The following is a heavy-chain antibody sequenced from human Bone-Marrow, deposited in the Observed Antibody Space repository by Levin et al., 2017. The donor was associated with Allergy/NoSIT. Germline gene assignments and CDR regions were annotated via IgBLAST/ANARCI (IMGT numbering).Heavy chain of an antibody. CDR3: ATGCVHPTSNDFQSGYYIPSFDY. CDR2: ISFDGKNT. V-gene: IGHV3-30*04. Sequence: GESLKISCAASGFTFSSYAMHWVRQTPDKGLEWVAVISFDGKNTHYADSVKGRLTVSRDNSKNTLYLHVASLRPEDTALYYDATGCVHPTSNDFQSGYYIPSFDYWGQGILVTVSS. CDR1: GFTFSSYA. D-gene: IGHD3-3*01. J-gene: IGHJ4*02.